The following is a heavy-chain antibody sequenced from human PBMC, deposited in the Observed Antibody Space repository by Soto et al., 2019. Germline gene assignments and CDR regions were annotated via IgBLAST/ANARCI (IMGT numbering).Heavy chain of an antibody. D-gene: IGHD1-1*01. CDR3: AKGKRRARGAYYGMDV. V-gene: IGHV4-34*01. J-gene: IGHJ6*02. CDR1: GGSFSDYY. CDR2: MNHSGST. Sequence: NPSETLSLTCAVYGGSFSDYYWNWIRQPPGKGLEWIGEMNHSGSTNYNPSLKSRVTISVDTSKNQFSLKLSSVTAADNAVYYCAKGKRRARGAYYGMDVWGQGTTGTVSS.